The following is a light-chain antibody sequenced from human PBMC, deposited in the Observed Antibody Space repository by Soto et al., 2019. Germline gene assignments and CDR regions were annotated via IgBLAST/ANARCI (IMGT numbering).Light chain of an antibody. J-gene: IGLJ1*01. V-gene: IGLV1-44*01. CDR3: AAWDDSLNAYV. CDR2: SNN. CDR1: SSNIGSNT. Sequence: QSVLTQPPSASGTPGQRVTISCSGSSSNIGSNTVNWYQQLPGTAPKLLIYSNNELPSGVPDRFSGSKSGTSASLAISGLQSEDEADFYCAAWDDSLNAYVIGTGTKVTVL.